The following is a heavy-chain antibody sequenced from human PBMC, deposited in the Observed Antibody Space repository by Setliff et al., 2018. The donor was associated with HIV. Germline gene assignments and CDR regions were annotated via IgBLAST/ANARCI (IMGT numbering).Heavy chain of an antibody. CDR3: TREGRGDPAMATTRIDY. V-gene: IGHV4-39*02. J-gene: IGHJ4*02. Sequence: SETLSLTCSVSGDSISSGSYFWGWILQTPGKGLEWIGNIYYTGFAYYNPSLKSRVTISLDTSKTHFFLNLTSVTDADTAVYFCTREGRGDPAMATTRIDYWGQGKLVTVSS. CDR1: GDSISSGSYF. CDR2: IYYTGFA. D-gene: IGHD1-1*01.